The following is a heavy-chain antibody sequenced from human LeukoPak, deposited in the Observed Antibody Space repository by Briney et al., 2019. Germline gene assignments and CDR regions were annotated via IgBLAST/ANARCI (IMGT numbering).Heavy chain of an antibody. D-gene: IGHD3-3*01. CDR1: GFTFDDYA. V-gene: IGHV3-9*03. CDR2: ISWNSGSI. CDR3: AKDSNYDFWSGYIDY. Sequence: GGSLRLSCAASGFTFDDYAMHWVRQAPGKGLEWVSGISWNSGSIGYADSVKGRFTISRDNAKNSLYLQMNSLRAEDMALYYCAKDSNYDFWSGYIDYWGQGTLVTVSS. J-gene: IGHJ4*02.